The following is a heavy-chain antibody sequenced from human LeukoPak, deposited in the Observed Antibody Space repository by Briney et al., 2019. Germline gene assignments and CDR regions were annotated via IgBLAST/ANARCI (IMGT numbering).Heavy chain of an antibody. CDR2: ISGSGGST. Sequence: GGSLRLSCAASGFTFSSDAMSWVRQAPGPGLERVSAISGSGGSTYYADSVKGRFTTSRDNSRKTLYLELNNLRAEDTAVYFCAEEAKSLICGGDCFFPWFDTWGQGTPVTVSS. J-gene: IGHJ5*02. CDR3: AEEAKSLICGGDCFFPWFDT. V-gene: IGHV3-23*01. D-gene: IGHD2-21*02. CDR1: GFTFSSDA.